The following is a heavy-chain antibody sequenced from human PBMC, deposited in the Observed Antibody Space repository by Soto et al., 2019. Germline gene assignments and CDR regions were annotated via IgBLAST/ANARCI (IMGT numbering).Heavy chain of an antibody. CDR3: ARDDGGDGAFDI. D-gene: IGHD2-21*02. J-gene: IGHJ3*02. CDR2: IYYSGST. Sequence: SETLSLTCTVSGGSISSGGYYWSWIRQHPGKGLEWIGYIYYSGSTYYNPSLKSRVTISVDTSKNQFSLKLSSVTAADTAVYYCARDDGGDGAFDIWGQGLMVTVSS. CDR1: GGSISSGGYY. V-gene: IGHV4-31*03.